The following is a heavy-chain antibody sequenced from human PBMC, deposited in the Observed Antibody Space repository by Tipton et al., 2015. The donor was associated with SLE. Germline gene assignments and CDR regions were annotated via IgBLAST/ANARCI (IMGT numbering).Heavy chain of an antibody. Sequence: QLVQSGAEVKRPGASVKVSCKASGYTFNTKGISWVRQAPGQGLEWIGWIDPDNGNTNYAQKFQGRVTMTTDTSTSTGYLEVRNLRSDDTAVYYCARGTSEGGFYHYYLDVWGKGTTVTVSS. CDR1: GYTFNTKG. D-gene: IGHD3-16*01. CDR2: IDPDNGNT. CDR3: ARGTSEGGFYHYYLDV. J-gene: IGHJ6*03. V-gene: IGHV1-18*01.